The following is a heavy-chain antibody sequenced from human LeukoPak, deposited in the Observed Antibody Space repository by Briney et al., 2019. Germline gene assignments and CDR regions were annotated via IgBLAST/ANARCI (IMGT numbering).Heavy chain of an antibody. V-gene: IGHV3-30-3*01. J-gene: IGHJ4*02. CDR3: ARDLSERYSTDY. D-gene: IGHD1-26*01. CDR2: ISWDGSTK. Sequence: PGRSLRLSCAVSGFTFRKYAIHWVRQAPGKGLEWVAFISWDGSTKYYADSEKGRFTISRDNSQNTLDLQMNSLRAEDTAVYYCARDLSERYSTDYWGQGTLVTVSS. CDR1: GFTFRKYA.